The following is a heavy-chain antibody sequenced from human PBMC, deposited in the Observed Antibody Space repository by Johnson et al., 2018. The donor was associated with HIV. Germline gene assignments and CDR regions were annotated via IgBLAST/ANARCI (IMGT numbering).Heavy chain of an antibody. CDR1: GFTFSSYW. V-gene: IGHV3-74*02. Sequence: VQLVESGGGLVQPGRSLRLSCAASGFTFSSYWMHWVRHAPGKGLVWVSRINTDGTITTYADSVKGRFTISRDNAKSTLYLKMNSLRAEDTAVYYCARPSLTVYSSGWYDGGVFDIWGQGTMVTVSS. CDR3: ARPSLTVYSSGWYDGGVFDI. D-gene: IGHD6-19*01. CDR2: INTDGTIT. J-gene: IGHJ3*02.